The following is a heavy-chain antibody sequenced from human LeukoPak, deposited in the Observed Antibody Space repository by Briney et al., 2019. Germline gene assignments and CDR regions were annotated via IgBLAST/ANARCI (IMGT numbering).Heavy chain of an antibody. D-gene: IGHD1-26*01. Sequence: SVKVSCKASGGTLSSYAISWVRQPPGQGLEWMGGIIPIFGTANYAQKFQGRVTITADESTSTAYMELSSLRSEDTAVYYCGREGSTVNFQLWGQGTLVTVSS. CDR3: GREGSTVNFQL. J-gene: IGHJ1*01. CDR1: GGTLSSYA. V-gene: IGHV1-69*01. CDR2: IIPIFGTA.